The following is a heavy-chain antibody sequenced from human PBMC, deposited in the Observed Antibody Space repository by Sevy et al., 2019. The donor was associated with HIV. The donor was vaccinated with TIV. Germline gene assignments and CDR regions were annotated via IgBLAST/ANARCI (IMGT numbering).Heavy chain of an antibody. CDR2: ISRSGTTT. Sequence: GGSLRLSCAASGLNFSKYSFNWVRQAPEKGLEWISHISRSGTTTYYAESVKGRFTVSRGNAKNSLYLQISSLRDEDTAVYYCARDYDFWSGDTALSYYSLSYYYGMDVWGQGTTVTVSS. V-gene: IGHV3-48*02. CDR3: ARDYDFWSGDTALSYYSLSYYYGMDV. D-gene: IGHD3-3*01. J-gene: IGHJ6*02. CDR1: GLNFSKYS.